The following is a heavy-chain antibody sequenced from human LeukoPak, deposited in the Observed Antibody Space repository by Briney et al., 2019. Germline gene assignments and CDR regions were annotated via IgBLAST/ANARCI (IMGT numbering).Heavy chain of an antibody. J-gene: IGHJ4*02. CDR2: FYYSGST. Sequence: SESLSLTCSVSGGSISGCGLYWSWFRPSPTKGLEYIGYFYYSGSTDYNPSLKSRVTISVDTPKNQFSLKLASVSAADTAVYYCARESLGVETTPEWGPGTLVTVSS. V-gene: IGHV4-31*03. CDR3: ARESLGVETTPE. CDR1: GGSISGCGLY. D-gene: IGHD3-3*01.